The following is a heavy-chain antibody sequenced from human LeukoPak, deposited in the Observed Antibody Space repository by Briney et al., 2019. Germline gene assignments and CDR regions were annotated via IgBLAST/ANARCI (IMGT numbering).Heavy chain of an antibody. D-gene: IGHD3-22*01. Sequence: GGSLRLSCAASGFTFSSYCMHWVRQAPGKGRVWVSRINSDGRSTSYTDSVKGRFTISTDNAKNTMYLQMNSLRAEDTAVYYCARGTSSVFYYYYYMDVWGKGTTVTVSS. CDR3: ARGTSSVFYYYYYMDV. CDR1: GFTFSSYC. CDR2: INSDGRST. V-gene: IGHV3-74*01. J-gene: IGHJ6*03.